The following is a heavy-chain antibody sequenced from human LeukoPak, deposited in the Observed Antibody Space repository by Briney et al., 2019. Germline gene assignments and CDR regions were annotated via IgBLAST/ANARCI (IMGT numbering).Heavy chain of an antibody. J-gene: IGHJ5*02. D-gene: IGHD3-10*01. Sequence: PETLSLTGTISGGSIHSYWSWIRQPGGQGLEWIGRISGSGTITYNPALQSRLTISIDTAENEFSLKLMSVTAADTAVYYCARDSGTTGEVKFDPWGQGTLVTVSS. CDR2: ISGSGTI. CDR3: ARDSGTTGEVKFDP. CDR1: GGSIHSY. V-gene: IGHV4-4*07.